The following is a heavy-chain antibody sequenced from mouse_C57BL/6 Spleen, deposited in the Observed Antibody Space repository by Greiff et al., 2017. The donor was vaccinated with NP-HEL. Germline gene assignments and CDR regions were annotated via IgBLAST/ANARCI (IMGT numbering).Heavy chain of an antibody. V-gene: IGHV1-82*01. Sequence: QVQLKQSGPELVKPGASVKISCKASGYAFSSSWMNWVKQRPGKGLEWIGRIYPGDGDTNYNGKFKGKATLTADKSSSTAYMQLSSLTSEDSAVYFCARSGYDGSYFDYWGQGTTLTVSS. CDR1: GYAFSSSW. CDR2: IYPGDGDT. D-gene: IGHD2-2*01. CDR3: ARSGYDGSYFDY. J-gene: IGHJ2*01.